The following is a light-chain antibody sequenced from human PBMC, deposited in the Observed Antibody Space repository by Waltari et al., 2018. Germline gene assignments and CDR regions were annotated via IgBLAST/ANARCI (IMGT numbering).Light chain of an antibody. CDR2: DVT. CDR1: SNDVGGYNY. CDR3: CSYAGTDTHVV. Sequence: QSALTQPRSVSGSPGQSVTISCTGTSNDVGGYNYVSWYQHHPGKAPKLMIYDVTKRPSGLPVLFSGSKSGTTGSPTISGLQAEEEDYYYCCSYAGTDTHVVFGGGPKVTVL. J-gene: IGLJ2*01. V-gene: IGLV2-11*01.